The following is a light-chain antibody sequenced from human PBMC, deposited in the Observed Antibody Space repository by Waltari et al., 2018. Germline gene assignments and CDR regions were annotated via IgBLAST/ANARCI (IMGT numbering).Light chain of an antibody. CDR2: DAS. V-gene: IGKV3-20*01. CDR1: QSISRF. Sequence: DIFLTQSPGTLSLSPGEGATLSCRASQSISRFLAWYQQKPCPAPRLLIYDASTRATGIPDRFSGSGSGTDFSLTISRLEPEDFAVYYCQKYGTLPATFGQGTKVEIK. CDR3: QKYGTLPAT. J-gene: IGKJ1*01.